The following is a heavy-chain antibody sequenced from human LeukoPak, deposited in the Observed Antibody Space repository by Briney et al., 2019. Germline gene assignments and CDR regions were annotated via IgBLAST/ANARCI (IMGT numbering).Heavy chain of an antibody. D-gene: IGHD6-6*01. CDR1: GGSISSGTYY. J-gene: IGHJ3*02. CDR3: ARGGQLSDAFDI. CDR2: IFYSGST. Sequence: SETLSLTCTVSGGSISSGTYYWSWIRQPPGQGLEWIGYIFYSGSTNYNPSLKSRVTISVDTSKNQFSLKLNSVTAADTAVYYCARGGQLSDAFDIWGQGTMVTVSS. V-gene: IGHV4-61*01.